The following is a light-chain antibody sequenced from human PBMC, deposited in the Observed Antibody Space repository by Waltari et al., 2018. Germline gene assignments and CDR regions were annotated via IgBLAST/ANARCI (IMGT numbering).Light chain of an antibody. CDR3: SSRNGRANQVV. CDR1: SLRTSY. Sequence: SSELTQDPAVSVALGQTVRFTCQGDSLRTSYQSWYQVKPGQAPVLVIYGKDKRPSGIPDRISGYSSGTTSSLTITGAQAEDEADYYCSSRNGRANQVVFAGGTKVTVL. J-gene: IGLJ3*02. V-gene: IGLV3-19*01. CDR2: GKD.